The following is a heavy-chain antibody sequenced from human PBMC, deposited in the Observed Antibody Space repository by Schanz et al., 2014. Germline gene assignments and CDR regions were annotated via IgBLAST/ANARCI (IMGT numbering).Heavy chain of an antibody. V-gene: IGHV1-2*06. Sequence: QVQLVQSGAEVKKPGASVKVSCKASGYTFAMYDMNWVRQAPGQGLEWMGRINPNSGDTNYAQKFQGRVTMTRDTSTSTAYMELSRLRSDDTAIYYCARGSCTASGCYDAFDLWGQGTLVTVSS. CDR1: GYTFAMYD. CDR2: INPNSGDT. D-gene: IGHD2-2*01. J-gene: IGHJ3*01. CDR3: ARGSCTASGCYDAFDL.